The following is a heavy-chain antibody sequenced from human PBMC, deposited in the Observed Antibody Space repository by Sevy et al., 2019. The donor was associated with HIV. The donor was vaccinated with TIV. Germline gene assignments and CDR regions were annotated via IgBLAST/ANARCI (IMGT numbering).Heavy chain of an antibody. D-gene: IGHD3-16*02. CDR2: ISSSSSTI. CDR1: RFTFSSYS. V-gene: IGHV3-48*01. J-gene: IGHJ4*02. Sequence: GGSLRLSCAASRFTFSSYSMNWVRQAPGKGLEWVSYISSSSSTIYYADSVKGRFTISRDNAKNSLYLQMNSLRAEDTAVYYWARAVADYIWGSYRYTGGYFDYWGQGTLVTVSS. CDR3: ARAVADYIWGSYRYTGGYFDY.